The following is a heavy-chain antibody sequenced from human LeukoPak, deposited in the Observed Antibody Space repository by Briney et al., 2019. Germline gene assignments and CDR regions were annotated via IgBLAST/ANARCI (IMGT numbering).Heavy chain of an antibody. D-gene: IGHD6-13*01. V-gene: IGHV3-7*01. J-gene: IGHJ4*02. CDR2: IKQDGSEK. CDR1: GFTFSSYW. CDR3: ARIAAASFYYFDY. Sequence: PGGSLRLSCAASGFTFSSYWMSWVRQAPGEGLEWVANIKQDGSEKYYVDSVKGRFTISRDNAKNSLYLQMNSLRAEDTAVYYCARIAAASFYYFDYWGQGTLVTVSS.